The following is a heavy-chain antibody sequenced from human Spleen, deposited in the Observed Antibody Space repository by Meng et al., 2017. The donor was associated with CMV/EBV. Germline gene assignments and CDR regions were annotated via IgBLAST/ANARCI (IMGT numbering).Heavy chain of an antibody. CDR1: GFAFSSYA. D-gene: IGHD6-6*01. Sequence: GSLRLSCAASGFAFSSYAMSWVRQAPGKGLEWIGSIYHSGSTYYNPSLKSRVTISVDTSKNQFSLKLSSVTAADTAVYYCARLPIAARRSLGYYGMDVWGQGTTVTVSS. CDR3: ARLPIAARRSLGYYGMDV. CDR2: IYHSGST. V-gene: IGHV4-38-2*01. J-gene: IGHJ6*02.